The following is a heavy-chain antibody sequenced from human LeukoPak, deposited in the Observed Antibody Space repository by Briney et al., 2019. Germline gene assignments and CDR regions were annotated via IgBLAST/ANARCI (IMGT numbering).Heavy chain of an antibody. V-gene: IGHV3-23*01. D-gene: IGHD3-22*01. CDR2: ISGNGDTT. CDR1: GFTFSSYA. Sequence: GGSLRLSCAASGFTFSSYAMNWVRQAPGKGLEWVSGISGNGDTTYYADSVKGRFTISRDNSKNTLYLQMNSLRAEDTAVYYCAKDRVPDSFWSVDYWGQGTLVIVSS. J-gene: IGHJ4*02. CDR3: AKDRVPDSFWSVDY.